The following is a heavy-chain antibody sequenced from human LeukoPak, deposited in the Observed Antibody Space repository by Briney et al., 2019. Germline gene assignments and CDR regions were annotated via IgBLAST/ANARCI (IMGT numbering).Heavy chain of an antibody. J-gene: IGHJ4*02. CDR3: ARPYSSGWYGDFDY. D-gene: IGHD6-19*01. CDR2: ISYDGSNK. CDR1: GFTFRSYA. Sequence: GRSLRLSCAASGFTFRSYAMHWVRQAPGKGLEWVAVISYDGSNKYYADFVKGRFTISRDNSKNTLNLQMNSLRAEDTAVYSCARPYSSGWYGDFDYWGQGTLVAASS. V-gene: IGHV3-30-3*01.